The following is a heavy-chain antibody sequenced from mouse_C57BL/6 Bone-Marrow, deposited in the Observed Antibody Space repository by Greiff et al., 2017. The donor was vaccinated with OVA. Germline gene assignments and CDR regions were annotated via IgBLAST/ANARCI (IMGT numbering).Heavy chain of an antibody. V-gene: IGHV1-59*01. J-gene: IGHJ2*01. CDR2: IDPSDSYT. CDR3: ARRGQRSPYFDY. CDR1: GYTFTSYW. Sequence: QVQLQQPGAELVRPGTSVKLSCKASGYTFTSYWMHWVKQRPGQGLEWIGVIDPSDSYTNYNQKFKGKATLTVDTSSSTAYMQLSSLTSEDSAVYYCARRGQRSPYFDYWGQGTTLTVSS. D-gene: IGHD3-3*01.